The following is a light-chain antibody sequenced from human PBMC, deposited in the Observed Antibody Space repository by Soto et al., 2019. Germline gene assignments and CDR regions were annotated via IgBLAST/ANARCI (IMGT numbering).Light chain of an antibody. Sequence: DIQMTQSPSSLSASVGDRVTITCRASQSISSYLNWYQQKPGKAPKLLIYAASSLQSGVPSRFSGSGSGTDFSLTISTLEPEDFAVYYCQQYGSSPRLTFGGGTKLEIK. CDR3: QQYGSSPRLT. CDR2: AAS. V-gene: IGKV1-39*01. CDR1: QSISSY. J-gene: IGKJ4*01.